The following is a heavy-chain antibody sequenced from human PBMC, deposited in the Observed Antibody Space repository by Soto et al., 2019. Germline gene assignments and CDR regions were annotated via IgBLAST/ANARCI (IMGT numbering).Heavy chain of an antibody. CDR1: GFTFSSYA. CDR2: ISYDGTNK. V-gene: IGHV3-30-3*01. J-gene: IGHJ4*02. CDR3: ARGEGYFDY. Sequence: QVQLVESGGGVVQPGRSLRLSCAASGFTFSSYAMDWVRQAPGKGLEWVAFISYDGTNKYYPDSVKGRFTISRDNSKNMLYLQMNSLRTEDTAVYYCARGEGYFDYWGQGTLVTVSS. D-gene: IGHD1-26*01.